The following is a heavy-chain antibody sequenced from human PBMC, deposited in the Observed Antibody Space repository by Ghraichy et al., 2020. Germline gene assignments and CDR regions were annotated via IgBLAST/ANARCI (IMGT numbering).Heavy chain of an antibody. Sequence: ASVKVSCKASGYTFTGYYMHWVRQAPGQGLEWMGWINPNSGGTNYAQKFQGRVTMTRDTSISTAYMELSRLRSDDTAVYYCARDIEKGPDYYYYYGMDVWGQGTTVTVSS. V-gene: IGHV1-2*02. CDR1: GYTFTGYY. CDR3: ARDIEKGPDYYYYYGMDV. CDR2: INPNSGGT. J-gene: IGHJ6*02.